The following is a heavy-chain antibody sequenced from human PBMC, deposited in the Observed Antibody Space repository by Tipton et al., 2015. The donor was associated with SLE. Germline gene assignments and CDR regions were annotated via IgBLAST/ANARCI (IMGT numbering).Heavy chain of an antibody. Sequence: TLSLTCTVSGGSISSGSYYWSWIRQPAGKGLEWIGRIYTSGSTNYNPSLKSRLTISVDTPKNQFSLKLSSVTAADTAVYYCARDLAYCSSTSCFDYFDYWGQGTLVTVSS. CDR3: ARDLAYCSSTSCFDYFDY. J-gene: IGHJ4*02. V-gene: IGHV4-61*02. D-gene: IGHD2-2*01. CDR1: GGSISSGSYY. CDR2: IYTSGST.